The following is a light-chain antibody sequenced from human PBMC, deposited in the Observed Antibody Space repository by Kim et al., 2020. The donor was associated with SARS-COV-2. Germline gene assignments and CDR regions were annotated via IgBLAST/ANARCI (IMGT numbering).Light chain of an antibody. J-gene: IGLJ3*02. CDR1: SRYVGAYDL. V-gene: IGLV2-14*03. Sequence: GKSVTLACTGSSRYVGAYDLVSWFQQQPGKAPKLMIYDVSIRPSGVSGRFSGSKSGNTASLTISGLQAEDEADYYCNSFTSASTWVFGGGTQLTVL. CDR2: DVS. CDR3: NSFTSASTWV.